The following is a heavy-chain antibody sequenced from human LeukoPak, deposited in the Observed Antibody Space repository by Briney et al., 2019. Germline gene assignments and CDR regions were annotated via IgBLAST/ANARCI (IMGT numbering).Heavy chain of an antibody. Sequence: GGSLRLSCAAWRFIFGSYAMHGVRQAPGKGLEWVAVISYDGSNKYYADSVKGRFTISRDNSKNTLYLQMNSTRSEDTAVYYCTRVRYSIASHYFDYWGQGTLVTVSS. CDR3: TRVRYSIASHYFDY. V-gene: IGHV3-30*04. CDR1: RFIFGSYA. CDR2: ISYDGSNK. D-gene: IGHD6-6*01. J-gene: IGHJ4*02.